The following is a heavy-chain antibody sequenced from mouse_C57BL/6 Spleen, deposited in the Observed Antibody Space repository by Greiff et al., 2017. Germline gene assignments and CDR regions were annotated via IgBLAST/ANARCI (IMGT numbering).Heavy chain of an antibody. CDR3: ARVYDCDGFDY. CDR1: GYTFTSYW. D-gene: IGHD2-4*01. J-gene: IGHJ3*01. CDR2: IDPSDSET. V-gene: IGHV1-52*01. Sequence: QVQLQQPGAELVRPGSSVKLSGKASGYTFTSYWMHLVKQRPIQGLEWIGNIDPSDSETHCNQKFEDKATCTVDKSSSTAYMQVSGLTSENSAVYSSARVYDCDGFDYWGQGTLVSVSA.